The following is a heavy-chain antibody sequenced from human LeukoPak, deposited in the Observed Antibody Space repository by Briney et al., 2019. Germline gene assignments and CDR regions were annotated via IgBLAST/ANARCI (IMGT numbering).Heavy chain of an antibody. Sequence: TGGSLRLSCAASGFTFSSYEINWVRQAPGKGLEWVSYISSSGSTIYYADSVKGRFTIYRDNAKNSLYLQMNSLRAEDTDVYYCARGGSTYYYDSSGYIWGQGTLVTVSS. CDR1: GFTFSSYE. V-gene: IGHV3-48*03. CDR2: ISSSGSTI. D-gene: IGHD3-22*01. J-gene: IGHJ4*02. CDR3: ARGGSTYYYDSSGYI.